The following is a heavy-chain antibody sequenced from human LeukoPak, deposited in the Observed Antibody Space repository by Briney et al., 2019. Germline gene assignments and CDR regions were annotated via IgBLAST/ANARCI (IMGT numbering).Heavy chain of an antibody. D-gene: IGHD3-3*01. CDR2: IYYSGST. CDR1: GGSISSSSYY. V-gene: IGHV4-39*01. CDR3: ARTHTIFGVVIIDDY. J-gene: IGHJ4*02. Sequence: PSETLSLTCTVSGGSISSSSYYWGWIRQPPGKGLEWIGSIYYSGSTYYDPSLKSRVTISVDTSKNQFSLKLSSVTAADTAVYYCARTHTIFGVVIIDDYWGQGTLVTVLS.